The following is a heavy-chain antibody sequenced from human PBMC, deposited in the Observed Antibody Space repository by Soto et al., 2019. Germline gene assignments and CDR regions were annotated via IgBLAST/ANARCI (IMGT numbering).Heavy chain of an antibody. CDR3: ARDRDDYGSGNYYNRIDF. CDR2: IIPLFGTP. D-gene: IGHD3-10*01. CDR1: GGIFSTYA. V-gene: IGHV1-69*01. Sequence: QVQLVQSGAEVKKPGSSVKVSCKASGGIFSTYAISWLRQAPGQGLEWMGGIIPLFGTPNYAQRVQGRVTITADASTSTAYMELSRLRSEDTAVYYCARDRDDYGSGNYYNRIDFWGQGNVVTVSS. J-gene: IGHJ4*02.